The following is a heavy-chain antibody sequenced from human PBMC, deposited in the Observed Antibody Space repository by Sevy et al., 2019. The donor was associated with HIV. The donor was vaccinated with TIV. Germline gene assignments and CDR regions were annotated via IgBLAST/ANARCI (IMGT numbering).Heavy chain of an antibody. CDR3: ARDGATAWFFFYGMDV. CDR1: GYTFTNYA. V-gene: IGHV1-3*01. J-gene: IGHJ6*02. CDR2: INGDNGNT. D-gene: IGHD5-18*01. Sequence: ASVKVSCEASGYTFTNYAIHWVRQAPGQRLEWMGWINGDNGNTQFSKKFQGRVTITRDTSASTAYMQLSSLRSEDTGVYYCARDGATAWFFFYGMDVWGQGTTVTVSS.